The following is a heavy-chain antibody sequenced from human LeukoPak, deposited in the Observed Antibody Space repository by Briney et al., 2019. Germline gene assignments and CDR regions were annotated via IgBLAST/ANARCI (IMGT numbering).Heavy chain of an antibody. CDR1: GFTFSSYA. J-gene: IGHJ4*02. D-gene: IGHD3-22*01. Sequence: GGSLRLSCAASGFTFSSYAMSWVRQAPGKGLEWVSAISGSGGSTYYAGSVKGRFTISRDNSKNTLYLQMNSLRAEDTAVYYCAKYTNYYDSSGYYWDYFDYWGQGTLVTVSS. CDR3: AKYTNYYDSSGYYWDYFDY. CDR2: ISGSGGST. V-gene: IGHV3-23*01.